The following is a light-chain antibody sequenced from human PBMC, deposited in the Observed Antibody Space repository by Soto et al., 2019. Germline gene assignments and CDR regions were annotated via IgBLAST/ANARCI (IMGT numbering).Light chain of an antibody. CDR2: SAS. V-gene: IGKV1-39*01. CDR1: QNINNF. J-gene: IGKJ4*01. Sequence: DVQMTQSPSSLSASVGDRVTITCRASQNINNFLNWYRQRPGKAPTLLIFSASTLQSGVPSRFTGSGSGTDFTLTITNLQPEDFATYYCHQSFSLPLTFGGGTRVEI. CDR3: HQSFSLPLT.